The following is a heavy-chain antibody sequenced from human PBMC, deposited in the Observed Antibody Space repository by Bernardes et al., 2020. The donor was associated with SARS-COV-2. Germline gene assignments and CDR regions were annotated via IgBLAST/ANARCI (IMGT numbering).Heavy chain of an antibody. D-gene: IGHD3-9*01. CDR1: GFTFSSYS. J-gene: IGHJ4*02. Sequence: GGSLRLSCAASGFTFSSYSMNWVRQAPGKGLEWVSSISSSSSYIYYADSVKGRFTISRDNAKNSLYLQMNSLRAEDTAVYYCARVSWYYDILTGFDYWGQGTLVTVSS. CDR3: ARVSWYYDILTGFDY. CDR2: ISSSSSYI. V-gene: IGHV3-21*01.